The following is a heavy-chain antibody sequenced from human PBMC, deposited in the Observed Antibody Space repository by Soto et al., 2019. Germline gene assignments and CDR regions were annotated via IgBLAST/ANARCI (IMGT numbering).Heavy chain of an antibody. Sequence: SETLSLACTVSGGSISNDYWSWIRQPPGKGLEWIGYIYFSGSTNYNPSLKSRVTLSVDTSKNQFSLKLSSVTAADTAVYYCARRYGGPLDYSGQGTLDIVSS. CDR1: GGSISNDY. V-gene: IGHV4-59*08. J-gene: IGHJ4*02. CDR2: IYFSGST. D-gene: IGHD3-10*01. CDR3: ARRYGGPLDY.